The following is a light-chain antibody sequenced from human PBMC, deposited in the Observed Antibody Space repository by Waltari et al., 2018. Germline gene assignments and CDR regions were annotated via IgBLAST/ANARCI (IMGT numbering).Light chain of an antibody. Sequence: QSALTQPASVSGSPGQSITISCTGTSSDVGGYNYVSWYQQHPDKAPNLMLYDVTKRPSGVSSRFSGSKSGNTASLTISGLQAEDEADYYCCSYAGHSTPVVFGGGTKLTVL. CDR1: SSDVGGYNY. CDR2: DVT. V-gene: IGLV2-23*02. J-gene: IGLJ2*01. CDR3: CSYAGHSTPVV.